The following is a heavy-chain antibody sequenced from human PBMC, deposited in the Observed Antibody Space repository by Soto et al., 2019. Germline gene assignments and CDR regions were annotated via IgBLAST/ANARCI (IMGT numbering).Heavy chain of an antibody. V-gene: IGHV4-38-2*01. D-gene: IGHD6-19*01. Sequence: TPSLSGAVRFDSKCSGFYWGWLRQPTGKGLEWIGSIYHSGSTNYNPSLKSRVTISVDTSKNQFSLKLSSVTAADTAVYYCATSYSSGWNYYSYGMDVWGQGTTVTLSS. CDR1: FDSKCSGFY. CDR3: ATSYSSGWNYYSYGMDV. J-gene: IGHJ6*02. CDR2: IYHSGST.